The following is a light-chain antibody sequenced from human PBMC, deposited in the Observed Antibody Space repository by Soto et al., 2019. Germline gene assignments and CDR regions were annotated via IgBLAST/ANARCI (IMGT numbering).Light chain of an antibody. Sequence: DIQMTQSPSSLSASVGDRVTITCRAGQTISSPLSWYQQKPGKVPELLIYATSRLQSGVPSRFSGSRSGTDFTLTISSLQPEDFATYYCQHNCGIPALGHGTRLETK. J-gene: IGKJ5*01. CDR3: QHNCGIPA. V-gene: IGKV1-39*01. CDR1: QTISSP. CDR2: ATS.